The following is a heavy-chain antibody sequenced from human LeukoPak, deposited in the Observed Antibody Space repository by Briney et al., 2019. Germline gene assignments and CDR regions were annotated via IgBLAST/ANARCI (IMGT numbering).Heavy chain of an antibody. CDR2: IRYDGSNK. CDR3: AKGLGYYYDSSGYSGPWFDP. D-gene: IGHD3-22*01. J-gene: IGHJ5*02. Sequence: GGSLRLSCAASGFTFSSYDMHWVRQAPGKGLEWVAFIRYDGSNKYYADPMKGRFTISRDNSKNTLYLQMNSLRAEDTAVYYCAKGLGYYYDSSGYSGPWFDPWGQGTLVTVSS. V-gene: IGHV3-30*02. CDR1: GFTFSSYD.